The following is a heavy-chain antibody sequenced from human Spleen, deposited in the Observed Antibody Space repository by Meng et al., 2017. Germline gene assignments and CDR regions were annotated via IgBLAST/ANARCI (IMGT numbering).Heavy chain of an antibody. D-gene: IGHD1-26*01. V-gene: IGHV3-23*01. CDR3: AKVGSVSVGGFDY. CDR2: ISGSGGST. CDR1: GFKYDDYD. Sequence: GESLKISCAVSGFKYDDYDMSWVRQAPGKGLEWVSAISGSGGSTYYADSVKGRFTISRDNSKNTLYLQMNSLRAEDTAVYYCAKVGSVSVGGFDYWGQGTLVTVSS. J-gene: IGHJ4*02.